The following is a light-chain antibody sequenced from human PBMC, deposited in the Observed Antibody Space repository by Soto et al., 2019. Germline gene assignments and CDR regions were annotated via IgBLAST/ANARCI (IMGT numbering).Light chain of an antibody. CDR3: QHYNSYPWT. V-gene: IGKV1-5*01. CDR2: DAS. CDR1: QSIGTW. Sequence: DIQMTQSPSTLSAPAGDRVTITCRASQSIGTWLVWYQQKPGKAPKVLIYDASSLESGVPSRFSGSGSGTEFTLTISSLQPDDLAPYYCQHYNSYPWTFGQGTTVEIK. J-gene: IGKJ1*01.